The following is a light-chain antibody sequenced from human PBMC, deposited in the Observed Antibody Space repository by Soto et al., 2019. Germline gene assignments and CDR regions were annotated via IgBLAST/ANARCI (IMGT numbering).Light chain of an antibody. CDR3: VLFLGSGIGM. CDR2: NTA. CDR1: SGSVSASHY. Sequence: QAVVTQEPSFSVSPGETVTLTCGLSSGSVSASHYPSWYQQTPGQAPRTLISNTASRSSGVPERFSGSIIGDKAALTIAGDQAEDESDYYWVLFLGSGIGMFGGGTKLAVL. V-gene: IGLV8-61*01. J-gene: IGLJ3*02.